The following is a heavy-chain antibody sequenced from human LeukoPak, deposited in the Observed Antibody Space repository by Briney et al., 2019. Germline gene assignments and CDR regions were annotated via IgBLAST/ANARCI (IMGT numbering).Heavy chain of an antibody. D-gene: IGHD3-10*01. CDR1: GYSISSGYY. CDR2: IYHSGST. CDR3: ARHRRARYYGSGSYHWFDP. J-gene: IGHJ5*02. Sequence: SETLSLTCAVSGYSISSGYYWGWIRQPPGKGLEWIGSIYHSGSTYYNPSLKSRVTISVDTSKNQFSLKLSSVTAADTAVYYCARHRRARYYGSGSYHWFDPRGQGTLVTVSS. V-gene: IGHV4-38-2*01.